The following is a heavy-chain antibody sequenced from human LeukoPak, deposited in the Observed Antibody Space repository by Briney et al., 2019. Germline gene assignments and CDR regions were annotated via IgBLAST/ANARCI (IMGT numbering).Heavy chain of an antibody. V-gene: IGHV4-31*03. D-gene: IGHD6-19*01. CDR1: GGSISSGGYY. J-gene: IGHJ4*02. CDR2: IYYSGST. CDR3: ARAHGSGWTFDY. Sequence: PSETLSLTCTVSGGSISSGGYYWSWIRQHPGKGLEWIGYIYYSGSTYYNPSLKSRVTISVDTSKNQFSLKLSSVTAADTAVYYCARAHGSGWTFDYWGQGTLVTVSS.